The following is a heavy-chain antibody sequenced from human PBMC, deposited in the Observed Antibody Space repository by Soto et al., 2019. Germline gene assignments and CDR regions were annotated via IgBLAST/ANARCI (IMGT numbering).Heavy chain of an antibody. D-gene: IGHD5-12*01. J-gene: IGHJ4*02. Sequence: PGGSLRLSCAASGFTFSSYGMHWVRQAPGKGLEWVAVISYDGSNKYYADSVKGRFTISRDNSKNTLYLQMNSLRAEDTAVYYCAKGLKATILYYFDYRGQGTLVTVSS. CDR2: ISYDGSNK. CDR3: AKGLKATILYYFDY. CDR1: GFTFSSYG. V-gene: IGHV3-30*18.